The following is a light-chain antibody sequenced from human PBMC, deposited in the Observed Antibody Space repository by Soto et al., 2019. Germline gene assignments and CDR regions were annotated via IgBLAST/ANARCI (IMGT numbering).Light chain of an antibody. J-gene: IGKJ2*01. CDR2: SAS. Sequence: EIVMTQSPATLSVSPGERATLSCRASRSVSSNLAWYQQKTGQAPRLLIYSASTRATGIPARFSGSGSGTEFTLTISSLQSEDFAVYSCQQYNNWPYTFGKGTKMEIK. CDR3: QQYNNWPYT. V-gene: IGKV3-15*01. CDR1: RSVSSN.